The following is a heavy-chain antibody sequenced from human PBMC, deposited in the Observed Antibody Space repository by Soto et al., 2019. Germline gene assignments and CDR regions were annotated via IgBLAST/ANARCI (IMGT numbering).Heavy chain of an antibody. J-gene: IGHJ4*02. CDR1: GGSISSGGYS. D-gene: IGHD3-10*01. V-gene: IGHV4-30-2*01. Sequence: PSETLSLTCAVSGGSISSGGYSWSWIRQPPGKGLAWIGYMYHPGSTYYNPSLTRRATISVDRSTNQFSLTLSSVTAADTAVYYCASYYWGLDYWGQGTLVTVSS. CDR3: ASYYWGLDY. CDR2: MYHPGST.